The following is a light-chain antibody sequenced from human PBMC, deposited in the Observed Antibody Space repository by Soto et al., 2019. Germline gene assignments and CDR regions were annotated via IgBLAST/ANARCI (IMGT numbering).Light chain of an antibody. Sequence: QSVLTQPPSLSGAPGQRVTISCTGSSSNIGAGFDVHWYQQVPGTAPRLLINANTNRPSGVPDRFSGSKSGTSASLAITGLQPDDEADYFCQSYDSRLSEYVFGSGTKVT. J-gene: IGLJ1*01. CDR1: SSNIGAGFD. V-gene: IGLV1-40*01. CDR2: ANT. CDR3: QSYDSRLSEYV.